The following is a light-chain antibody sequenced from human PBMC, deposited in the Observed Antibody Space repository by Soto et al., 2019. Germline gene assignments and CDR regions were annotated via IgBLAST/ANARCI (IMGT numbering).Light chain of an antibody. CDR2: AAS. CDR3: HHYDSSPPYT. CDR1: RSCASSY. J-gene: IGKJ2*01. V-gene: IGKV3-20*01. Sequence: EIVLTQSPATLSLSPGERATLSCRASRSCASSYLAWYQHKPGQAPRLLIYAASSRATGIPDRFIGSGSGTDFTLTISRLEPDDSAVYYCHHYDSSPPYTFGQGTKLEIK.